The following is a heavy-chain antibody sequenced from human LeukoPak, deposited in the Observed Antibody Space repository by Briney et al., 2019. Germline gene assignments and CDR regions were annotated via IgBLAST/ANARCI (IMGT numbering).Heavy chain of an antibody. CDR1: GGSISSYY. J-gene: IGHJ4*02. V-gene: IGHV4-59*01. CDR2: IYYSGST. CDR3: ARGSHDFWSGYYLPYFDY. Sequence: PSETLSLTCTVSGGSISSYYWSWIRQPPGKGLERIGYIYYSGSTNYNPSLKSRVTISVDTSKNQFSLKLSSVTAADTAVYYCARGSHDFWSGYYLPYFDYWGQGTLVTVSS. D-gene: IGHD3-3*01.